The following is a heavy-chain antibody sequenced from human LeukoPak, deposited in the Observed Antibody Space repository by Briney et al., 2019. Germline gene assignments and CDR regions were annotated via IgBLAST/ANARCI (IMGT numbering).Heavy chain of an antibody. Sequence: GGSLRLSCAAPGFTFSSYAMSWVRQAPGKGLEWVSAISGSGGSTYYADSVKGRFTISRDNSKNTLYLQMNSLRAEDTAVYYCAKVGRLQLNGFDYWGQGTLVTVSS. J-gene: IGHJ4*02. CDR3: AKVGRLQLNGFDY. CDR2: ISGSGGST. V-gene: IGHV3-23*01. CDR1: GFTFSSYA. D-gene: IGHD6-13*01.